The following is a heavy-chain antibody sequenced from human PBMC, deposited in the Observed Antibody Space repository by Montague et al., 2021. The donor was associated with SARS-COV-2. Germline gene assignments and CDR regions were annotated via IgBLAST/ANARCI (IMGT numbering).Heavy chain of an antibody. CDR1: GFTFSSYE. D-gene: IGHD2-2*03. V-gene: IGHV3-48*03. CDR3: ARDFGYCSSTSCYLVAFDI. CDR2: ISSSGSTI. Sequence: SLRLSCAASGFTFSSYEMNWVRQAPGKGLEWVSYISSSGSTIYYADSVKGRFTISRDNAKNSLYLRMNSLRAEDTAVYYCARDFGYCSSTSCYLVAFDIWGQGTMVTVSS. J-gene: IGHJ3*02.